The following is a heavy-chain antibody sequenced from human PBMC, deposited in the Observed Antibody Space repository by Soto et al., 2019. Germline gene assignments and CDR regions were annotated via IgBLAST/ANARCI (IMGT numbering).Heavy chain of an antibody. J-gene: IGHJ4*02. CDR3: ARDAYSNSFHY. CDR2: ISSSGSTI. D-gene: IGHD4-4*01. CDR1: AFTFSDYY. Sequence: QVQLVESGGGLVKPGGSLRLSCAASAFTFSDYYMTWIRQAPGKGLEWVSHISSSGSTINYADSVKGRFTISRDNAKDSLYLQLNSLRAEDTAVYYCARDAYSNSFHYWGQGTLVTVSS. V-gene: IGHV3-11*01.